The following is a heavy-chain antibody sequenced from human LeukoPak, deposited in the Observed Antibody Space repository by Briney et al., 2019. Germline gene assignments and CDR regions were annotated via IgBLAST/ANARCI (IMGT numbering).Heavy chain of an antibody. D-gene: IGHD3-16*01. V-gene: IGHV1-24*01. CDR1: GYTLTELS. J-gene: IGHJ4*02. Sequence: ASVKVSCKVPGYTLTELSMHWVRQAPGKGLEWMGGFDPEDGETIYAQKFQGRVTMTEDTSTDTAYMELSSLRSEDTAVYYCAGITFYSSNFDYWGQGTLVTVSS. CDR2: FDPEDGET. CDR3: AGITFYSSNFDY.